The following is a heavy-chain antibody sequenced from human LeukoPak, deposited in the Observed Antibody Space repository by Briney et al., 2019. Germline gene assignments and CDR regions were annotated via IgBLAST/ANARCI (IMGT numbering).Heavy chain of an antibody. CDR2: INPSGGST. CDR3: ARDHSGYSGYVLHYNWFDP. J-gene: IGHJ5*02. D-gene: IGHD5-12*01. Sequence: ASVKVSCKASGYTFTSYYMHWVRQAPGQGLEWMGIINPSGGSTSYAQKFQGRVTMTRDTSTSTVYMELSGLRSEDTAVYYCARDHSGYSGYVLHYNWFDPWGQGTLVTVSS. V-gene: IGHV1-46*01. CDR1: GYTFTSYY.